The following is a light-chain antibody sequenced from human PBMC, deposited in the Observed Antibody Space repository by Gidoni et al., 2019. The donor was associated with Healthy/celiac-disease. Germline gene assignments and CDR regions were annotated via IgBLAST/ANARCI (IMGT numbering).Light chain of an antibody. CDR3: QQYGSTYT. CDR2: GAS. CDR1: QSVSSSY. Sequence: EIVFTQSPGTLSLSPGERATLSCRASQSVSSSYLAWYQQKPGQALRLLIYGASSRATGIPDRLSGSGSGTDCTSTISRLEPEDFAVYYCQQYGSTYTFGQGTKLEIK. V-gene: IGKV3-20*01. J-gene: IGKJ2*01.